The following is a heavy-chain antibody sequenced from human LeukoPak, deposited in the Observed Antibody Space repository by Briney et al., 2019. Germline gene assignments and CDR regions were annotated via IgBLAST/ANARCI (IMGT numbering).Heavy chain of an antibody. D-gene: IGHD2-2*01. V-gene: IGHV3-64D*09. CDR1: GFTFSYYA. CDR2: ITSDGGTT. Sequence: GGSLRLSCSASGFTFSYYAMHWVRQAPGKGLEYVSAITSDGGTTYYADSLKGRFTISRHNSKNTLYLQMSSLRAEDTAVYHCVRTFGYCSSTTCYVFDYWGQGTLVTVSS. J-gene: IGHJ4*02. CDR3: VRTFGYCSSTTCYVFDY.